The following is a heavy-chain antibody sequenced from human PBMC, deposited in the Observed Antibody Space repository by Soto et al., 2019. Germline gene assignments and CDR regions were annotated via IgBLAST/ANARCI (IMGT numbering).Heavy chain of an antibody. CDR1: GFAFSSYP. J-gene: IGHJ3*02. D-gene: IGHD6-6*01. V-gene: IGHV3-23*01. CDR3: ARRAFGSSRAFDI. CDR2: ISDSGGLT. Sequence: GGSLRLSCAASGFAFSSYPMSWVRQAPEKGLEWVSGISDSGGLTYNAGSVKGQFTIPRDNSKNTLYLQMNSLRAEDTAVYYCARRAFGSSRAFDIWGQGTVVTVSS.